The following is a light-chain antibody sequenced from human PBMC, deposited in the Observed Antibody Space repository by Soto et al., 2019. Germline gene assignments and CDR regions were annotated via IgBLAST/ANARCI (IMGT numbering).Light chain of an antibody. CDR2: EVS. CDR3: SLYVGNNNLV. CDR1: SSDIGDYNY. Sequence: QSALTQPPAASGSPGQSVTVSCTGTSSDIGDYNYVSWYQQHPGKAPKLMIYEVSKRPSGVPDRFSGSKSGNTASLTVSGLQADDEADYYCSLYVGNNNLVVGRGTKLTVL. J-gene: IGLJ2*01. V-gene: IGLV2-8*01.